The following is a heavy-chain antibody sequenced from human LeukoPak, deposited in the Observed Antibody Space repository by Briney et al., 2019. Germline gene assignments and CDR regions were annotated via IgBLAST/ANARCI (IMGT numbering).Heavy chain of an antibody. CDR2: ISYHGSNK. CDR3: ARDGSIAARQPDV. V-gene: IGHV3-30-3*01. CDR1: GFTFSSYA. D-gene: IGHD6-6*01. J-gene: IGHJ6*02. Sequence: GGSLRLSCAASGFTFSSYALHWVRQAPGKGLEWVAVISYHGSNKYYADSVKGRFTISRDNSYNTLYLEMNSLRAEDTAVYYCARDGSIAARQPDVWGQGTTVTVSS.